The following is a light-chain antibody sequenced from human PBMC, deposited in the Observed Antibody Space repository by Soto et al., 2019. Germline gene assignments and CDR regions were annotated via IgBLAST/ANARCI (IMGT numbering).Light chain of an antibody. CDR1: QGVSSY. CDR3: QQRSNWPSIT. V-gene: IGKV3-11*01. CDR2: DAS. Sequence: EIVLTQSPATLSLPPGERGILSFGASQGVSSYLAWYQQKPGQAPRLLIYDASSRAPGIPARFSGSGTGTDFTLTISSLEPEDSAVYHCQQRSNWPSITFGQGTRLEIK. J-gene: IGKJ5*01.